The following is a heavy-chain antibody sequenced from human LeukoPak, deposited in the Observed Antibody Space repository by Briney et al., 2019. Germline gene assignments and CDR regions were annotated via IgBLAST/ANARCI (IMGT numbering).Heavy chain of an antibody. CDR3: ARGQQLSTKIIDY. D-gene: IGHD6-13*01. CDR1: GGSFSGYY. CDR2: INHSGST. J-gene: IGHJ4*02. Sequence: PSETLSLTCAVYGGSFSGYYWSWIRQPPGKGLEWIGEINHSGSTNYNPSLKSRVTISVDTSKDQFSLKLSSVTAADTAVYYCARGQQLSTKIIDYWGQGTLVTVSS. V-gene: IGHV4-34*01.